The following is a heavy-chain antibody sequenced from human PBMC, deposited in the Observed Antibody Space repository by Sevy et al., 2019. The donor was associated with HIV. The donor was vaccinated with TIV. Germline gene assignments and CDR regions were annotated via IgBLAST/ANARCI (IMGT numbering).Heavy chain of an antibody. CDR2: IKSKTDGWTT. CDR3: TRINCDK. CDR1: GISFSNAW. Sequence: GGSLRLSCAPSGISFSNAWMNWVRQAPGKGLEWVGRIKSKTDGWTTDYAATVKGRFTISGDDSKNIVYLQMNSLKTEDTAVYYSTRINCDKRGQITLVTASS. V-gene: IGHV3-15*07. J-gene: IGHJ4*02. D-gene: IGHD1-1*01.